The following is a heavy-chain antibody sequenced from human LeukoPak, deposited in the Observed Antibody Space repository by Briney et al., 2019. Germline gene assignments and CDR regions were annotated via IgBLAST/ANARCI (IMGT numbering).Heavy chain of an antibody. D-gene: IGHD2-8*01. CDR3: ARVDCTNGVCYTGWFDP. CDR2: INHSGST. J-gene: IGHJ5*02. CDR1: GGSFSGYY. Sequence: SETLSLTCAVYGGSFSGYYWSWIRQPPGKGLEWIGEINHSGSTNYNPSLKSRVTISVDTSKNQFSLKLSSVTAADTAVYYCARVDCTNGVCYTGWFDPWGQGTLVTVSS. V-gene: IGHV4-34*01.